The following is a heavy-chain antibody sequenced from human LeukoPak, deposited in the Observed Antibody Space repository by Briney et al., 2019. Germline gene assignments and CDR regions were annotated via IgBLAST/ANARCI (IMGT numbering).Heavy chain of an antibody. CDR1: GGSISSYY. CDR3: ARVRYNWNRDFDY. Sequence: SETLSLTCTVSGGSISSYYWSWIRQPPGKGLEWIGSMFHSGSTYYNPSLKSRVTMSVDTSKNQFSLKLSSVTAADTAVYYCARVRYNWNRDFDYWGQGTLVTVSS. V-gene: IGHV4-59*04. D-gene: IGHD1-20*01. CDR2: MFHSGST. J-gene: IGHJ4*02.